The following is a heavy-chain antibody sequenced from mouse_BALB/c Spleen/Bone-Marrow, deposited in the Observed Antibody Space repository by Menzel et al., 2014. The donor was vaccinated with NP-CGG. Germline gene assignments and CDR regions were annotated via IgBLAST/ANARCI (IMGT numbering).Heavy chain of an antibody. Sequence: EVQLQQSGAELVKPGASVKLSCTASGFNIKDTYMHWVKQRPEQGLEWIGRIDPANGNTKYDPKFQGKATITADTSSNTACLQLSSMTSEDHAVYYCARCCYGSSYLDYWGQGTPLTVSS. V-gene: IGHV14-3*02. CDR3: ARCCYGSSYLDY. D-gene: IGHD1-1*01. CDR1: GFNIKDTY. J-gene: IGHJ2*01. CDR2: IDPANGNT.